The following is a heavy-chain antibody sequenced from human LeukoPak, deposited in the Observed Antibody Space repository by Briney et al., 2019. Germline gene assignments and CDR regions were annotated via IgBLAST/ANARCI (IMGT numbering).Heavy chain of an antibody. Sequence: GGSLRLSCAASGFTFDDYGMSWVRQAPGKGLEWVSSISSSSSYIYYADSVKGRFTISRDNAKNSLYLQMNSLRAEDTAVYYCASSPSEWLLYGGNEYDYWGQGTLVTVSS. CDR1: GFTFDDYG. CDR3: ASSPSEWLLYGGNEYDY. J-gene: IGHJ4*02. V-gene: IGHV3-21*01. D-gene: IGHD3-3*01. CDR2: ISSSSSYI.